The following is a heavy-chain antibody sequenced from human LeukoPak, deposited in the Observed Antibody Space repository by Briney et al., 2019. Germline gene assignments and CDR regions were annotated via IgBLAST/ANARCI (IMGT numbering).Heavy chain of an antibody. J-gene: IGHJ4*02. CDR2: ISYDGSNK. Sequence: GGSLRLSCAASGFTFSSYAMHWVRQAPGKGLEWVAVISYDGSNKYYADSVKGRFTISRDNSKNTLYLQMNSLRAEDTAVYYCAKDRWELQYYFDYWGQGTLVTVSS. D-gene: IGHD1-26*01. V-gene: IGHV3-30-3*01. CDR3: AKDRWELQYYFDY. CDR1: GFTFSSYA.